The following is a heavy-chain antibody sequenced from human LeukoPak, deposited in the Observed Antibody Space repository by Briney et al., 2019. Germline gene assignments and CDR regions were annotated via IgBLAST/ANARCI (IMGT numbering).Heavy chain of an antibody. Sequence: GGSLRLSCAVSGFTVSGNYMSWVRQAPGKGLEWVSLIYSGGTTYYADSVKGRFTISRDNSKNTLYLQMNSLRDEDTAVYYCAKDSHWILFDDWGQGTLVTVSS. D-gene: IGHD2-2*03. V-gene: IGHV3-53*01. CDR2: IYSGGTT. J-gene: IGHJ4*02. CDR1: GFTVSGNY. CDR3: AKDSHWILFDD.